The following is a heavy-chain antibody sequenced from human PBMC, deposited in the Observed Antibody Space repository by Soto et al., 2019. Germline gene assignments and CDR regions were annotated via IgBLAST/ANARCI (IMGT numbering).Heavy chain of an antibody. Sequence: PTNTLSVTCTDSGGSISSYYWSWIRQPAGKGLEWIGRIYTSGSTNYNPSLKSRVTMSVDTSKNQFSLKLSSVTAADTAVYYCARGGATPVWYYYYGMDVWGQGTTVTVSS. CDR2: IYTSGST. CDR1: GGSISSYY. J-gene: IGHJ6*02. V-gene: IGHV4-4*07. D-gene: IGHD3-16*01. CDR3: ARGGATPVWYYYYGMDV.